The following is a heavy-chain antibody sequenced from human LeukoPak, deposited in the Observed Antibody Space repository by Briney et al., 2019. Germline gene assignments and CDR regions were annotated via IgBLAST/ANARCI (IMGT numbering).Heavy chain of an antibody. J-gene: IGHJ4*02. CDR1: GGSISSGGYS. D-gene: IGHD6-13*01. V-gene: IGHV4-30-2*01. CDR3: GRGGIAAAGSGIDY. Sequence: PSQTLSLICAVSGGSISSGGYSWSWIRPPPGTGLEWIGYIYRIGNTYYNPTLNSRVTISVDRSKNQFSLNLSSVTAADTAVYYCGRGGIAAAGSGIDYWGQGTLVAVSS. CDR2: IYRIGNT.